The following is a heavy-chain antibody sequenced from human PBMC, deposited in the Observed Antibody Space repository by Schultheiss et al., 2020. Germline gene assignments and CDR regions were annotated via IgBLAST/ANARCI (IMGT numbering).Heavy chain of an antibody. CDR3: ARDGGRYYYESSAYYFLQY. CDR1: GGSISSSSYY. D-gene: IGHD3-22*01. CDR2: IYYSGST. V-gene: IGHV4-39*07. J-gene: IGHJ1*01. Sequence: SQTLSLTCTVSGGSISSSSYYWGWIRQPPGKGLEWIGSIYYSGSTYYNPSLKSRVTISVDTSKNQFSLNLTSVTAADTAVYYCARDGGRYYYESSAYYFLQYWGQGTLVTVSS.